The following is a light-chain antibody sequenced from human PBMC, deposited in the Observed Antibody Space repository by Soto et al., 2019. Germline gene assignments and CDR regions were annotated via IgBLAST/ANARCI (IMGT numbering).Light chain of an antibody. V-gene: IGLV2-14*01. CDR3: KSYTSSDIYV. CDR2: DVN. J-gene: IGLJ1*01. Sequence: QSALTQPAAVSGSPGQSVTISCTGTTSDVGDYNWVSWYQQHPGKAPKLIIFDVNNRPSGVSSRFSGSKSGNTASLAISGLQAEDEADYYCKSYTSSDIYVFGTGTQLTVL. CDR1: TSDVGDYNW.